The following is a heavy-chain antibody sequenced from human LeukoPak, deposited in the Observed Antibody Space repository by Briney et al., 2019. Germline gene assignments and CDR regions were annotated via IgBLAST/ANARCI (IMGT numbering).Heavy chain of an antibody. Sequence: GGSLRLSCAASGFTFSSYWMSWVRQAPGKGLEWVANIKQDGSEKYYVDSVKGRFTISRDNAKNSLYLQMNSLRAEDTAVYYCARDLHSSGWFRGVGRELDYWGQGTLVTVSS. CDR1: GFTFSSYW. V-gene: IGHV3-7*01. CDR3: ARDLHSSGWFRGVGRELDY. D-gene: IGHD6-19*01. J-gene: IGHJ4*02. CDR2: IKQDGSEK.